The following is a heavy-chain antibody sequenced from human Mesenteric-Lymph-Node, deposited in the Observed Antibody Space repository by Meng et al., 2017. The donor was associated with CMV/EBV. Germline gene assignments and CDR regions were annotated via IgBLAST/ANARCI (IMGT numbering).Heavy chain of an antibody. CDR3: ARGRSDCSSTSCYTDGNFGY. V-gene: IGHV3-21*01. D-gene: IGHD2-2*02. CDR1: GFAFSIYW. J-gene: IGHJ4*02. Sequence: GESLKISCAASGFAFSIYWMHWVRQAPGKGRVWVSSISSSSSYIYYADSVKGRFTISRDNAKNSLYLQMNSLRAEDTAVYYCARGRSDCSSTSCYTDGNFGYWGQGTLVTVSS. CDR2: ISSSSSYI.